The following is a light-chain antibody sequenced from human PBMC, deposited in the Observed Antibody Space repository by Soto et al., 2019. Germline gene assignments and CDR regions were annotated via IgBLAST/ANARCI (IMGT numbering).Light chain of an antibody. V-gene: IGKV3-20*01. Sequence: LLTQAPATLSLSLWEKATLSCRASQRVISTCLAWYQQQPGKAPRLLISGTSNWTTGAPARFSGSGSGTDFTLTISRLEPDDFAVYYCQQYGSPSMTFGQGTRLEIK. CDR2: GTS. CDR1: QRVISTC. CDR3: QQYGSPSMT. J-gene: IGKJ5*01.